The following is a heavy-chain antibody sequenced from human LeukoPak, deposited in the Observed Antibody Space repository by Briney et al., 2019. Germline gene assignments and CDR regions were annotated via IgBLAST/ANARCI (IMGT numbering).Heavy chain of an antibody. J-gene: IGHJ5*02. Sequence: SVKVSCKASGGTFSSYAISWVRQAPGQGLGWMGGIIPIFGTANYAQKFQGRVTITADKSTSTAYMELSSLRSEDTAVYYCVYGSGSYYILDPWGQGTLVTVSS. CDR1: GGTFSSYA. V-gene: IGHV1-69*06. D-gene: IGHD3-10*01. CDR3: VYGSGSYYILDP. CDR2: IIPIFGTA.